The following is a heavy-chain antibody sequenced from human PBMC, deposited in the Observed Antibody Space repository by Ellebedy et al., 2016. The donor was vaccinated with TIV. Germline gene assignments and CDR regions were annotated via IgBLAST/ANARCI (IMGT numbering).Heavy chain of an antibody. D-gene: IGHD3-22*01. CDR2: IDPSDSYT. CDR1: GYSFTSYW. J-gene: IGHJ4*02. V-gene: IGHV5-10-1*01. CDR3: ARQVFDYYDSSGYYHFDY. Sequence: KVSCXGSGYSFTSYWISWVRQMPGKGLEWMGRIDPSDSYTNYSPSFQGHVTISADKSISTAYLQWSSLKASDTAMYYCARQVFDYYDSSGYYHFDYWGQGTLVTVSS.